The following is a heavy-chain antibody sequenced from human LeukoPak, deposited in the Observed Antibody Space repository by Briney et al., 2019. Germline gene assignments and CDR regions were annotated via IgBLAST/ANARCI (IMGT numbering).Heavy chain of an antibody. Sequence: GGSLRLSCAASGFIFDDYAMHWVRQAPGKGLEWVSGISYNGGSIGYADSVKGRFIISRDNAKNSLYLQMNSLRAEDMALYYCAKDRGQWPYDAFDIWGQGTMVTVSS. D-gene: IGHD6-19*01. J-gene: IGHJ3*02. V-gene: IGHV3-9*03. CDR1: GFIFDDYA. CDR2: ISYNGGSI. CDR3: AKDRGQWPYDAFDI.